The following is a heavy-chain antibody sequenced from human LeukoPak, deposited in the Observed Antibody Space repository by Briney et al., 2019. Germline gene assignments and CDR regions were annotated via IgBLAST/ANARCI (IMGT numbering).Heavy chain of an antibody. Sequence: GGSLRLSCAASGLTFSRYWMTWVRQGPGKGLEWVATISPDGNRENYVDSVKGRFSISRDNAKDSLFPQMRSLRAEDTAMYYCASTFPYCSSGTCALGGQGTLVTVSS. V-gene: IGHV3-7*01. CDR2: ISPDGNRE. CDR3: ASTFPYCSSGTCAL. J-gene: IGHJ4*02. D-gene: IGHD2-15*01. CDR1: GLTFSRYW.